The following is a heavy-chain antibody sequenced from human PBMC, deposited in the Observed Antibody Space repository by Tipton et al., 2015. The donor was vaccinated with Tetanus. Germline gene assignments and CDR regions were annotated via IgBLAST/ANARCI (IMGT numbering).Heavy chain of an antibody. D-gene: IGHD1-1*01. J-gene: IGHJ4*02. CDR1: GYTFTGYY. V-gene: IGHV1-2*06. CDR2: INPNSGGT. Sequence: QSGPEVKKPGASVKVSCKAFGYTFTGYYMNWVRQAPGQGLEWMGRINPNSGGTNYAQKFQGRVTMTRDTSISTAYMELSSLRSDDTAVYYCVREAHDDNADAEFDSWGQGTLVTVSS. CDR3: VREAHDDNADAEFDS.